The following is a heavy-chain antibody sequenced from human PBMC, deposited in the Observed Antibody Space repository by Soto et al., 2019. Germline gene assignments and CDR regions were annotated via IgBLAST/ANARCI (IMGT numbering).Heavy chain of an antibody. V-gene: IGHV4-30-4*01. Sequence: SETLSLTCTVSGGSISSGDYYLSWIRQPPGKGLEWIGYIYYSWSTYYNPSLKSRVTISVDTSKNQSSLKLSYVTAADTAVYFCASWGVDYGALGGMEVWGQRTRVTVSS. CDR1: GGSISSGDYY. J-gene: IGHJ6*02. CDR2: IYYSWST. D-gene: IGHD4-17*01. CDR3: ASWGVDYGALGGMEV.